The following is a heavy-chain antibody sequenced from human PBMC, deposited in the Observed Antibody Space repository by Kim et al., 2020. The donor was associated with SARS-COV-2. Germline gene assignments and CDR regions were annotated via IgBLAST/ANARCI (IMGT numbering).Heavy chain of an antibody. D-gene: IGHD3-3*01. CDR1: GGSISSSSYY. J-gene: IGHJ4*02. Sequence: SETLSLTCTVSGGSISSSSYYWGWIRQPPGKGLEWIGSIYYSGSTYYNPSLKSRVTISVDTSKNQFSLKLSSVTAADTAVYYCAILEGGFREYYFDYWGQGTLVTVSS. CDR3: AILEGGFREYYFDY. V-gene: IGHV4-39*01. CDR2: IYYSGST.